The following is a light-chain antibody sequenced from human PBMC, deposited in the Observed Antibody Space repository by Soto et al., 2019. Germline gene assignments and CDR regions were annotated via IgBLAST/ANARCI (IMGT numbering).Light chain of an antibody. V-gene: IGKV1-5*01. CDR1: QSISSW. CDR2: DAS. CDR3: EQYNSYWGT. Sequence: DIQMTQSPSTRSASVGDRVTITFRASQSISSWLAWYQQKPGKAPKLLIYDASSLESGVPSRFSGSGSGTEFTLTISSLQPDDFATYYCEQYNSYWGTFGQGTKVDIK. J-gene: IGKJ1*01.